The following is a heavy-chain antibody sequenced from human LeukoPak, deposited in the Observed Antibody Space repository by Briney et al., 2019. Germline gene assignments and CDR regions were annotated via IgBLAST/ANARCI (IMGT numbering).Heavy chain of an antibody. D-gene: IGHD3-3*01. CDR3: ARTYYDFWSGPPYFDY. Sequence: MSSETLSLTCTVSGGSISSGSYYWSWIRQPAGKGLEWIGRIYTSGSTNYNPSLKSRVTISVDTSKNQFSLKLSSVTAADTAVYYCARTYYDFWSGPPYFDYWGQGTLVTVSS. J-gene: IGHJ4*02. CDR1: GGSISSGSYY. V-gene: IGHV4-61*02. CDR2: IYTSGST.